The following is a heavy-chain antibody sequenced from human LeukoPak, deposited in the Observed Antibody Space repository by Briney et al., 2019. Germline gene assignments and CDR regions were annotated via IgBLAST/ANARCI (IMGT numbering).Heavy chain of an antibody. V-gene: IGHV3-33*01. CDR2: IWFDGSST. CDR1: GFTFSRFG. Sequence: GGSLRLSCAASGFTFSRFGMHWVRQAPGKGLEWEAVIWFDGSSTYYADSVKGRFTISRDNAKNSLYLQMNSLRAEDTAVYYCARDPGRSGGSCYSDYWGQGTLVTVSS. J-gene: IGHJ4*02. D-gene: IGHD2-15*01. CDR3: ARDPGRSGGSCYSDY.